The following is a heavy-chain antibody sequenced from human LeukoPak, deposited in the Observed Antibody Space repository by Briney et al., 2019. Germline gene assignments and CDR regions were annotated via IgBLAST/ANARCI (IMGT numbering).Heavy chain of an antibody. CDR2: MNPNSGNT. J-gene: IGHJ6*03. V-gene: IGHV1-8*01. Sequence: GASVKVSCKASGYTFTSYDINWVRQATGQGLEWMGWMNPNSGNTGYAQKLQGRVTMTTDTSTSTAYMELRSLRSDDTAVYYCARGGPAAYYYYYMDVWGQGTMVTVSS. CDR3: ARGGPAAYYYYYMDV. CDR1: GYTFTSYD.